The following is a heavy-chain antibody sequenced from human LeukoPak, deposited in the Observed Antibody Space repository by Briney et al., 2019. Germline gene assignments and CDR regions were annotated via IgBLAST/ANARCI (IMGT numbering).Heavy chain of an antibody. Sequence: SETLSLTCAVYGGSFSGYYWSWIRQPPGKGLEWIGEINHSGSTNYNPSLKSRVTISVDTSKNQFSLKLSSVTAADTAVYYCARGRGYYYYYYYMDVWGKGTTVTVSS. V-gene: IGHV4-34*01. CDR2: INHSGST. J-gene: IGHJ6*03. CDR3: ARGRGYYYYYYYMDV. CDR1: GGSFSGYY.